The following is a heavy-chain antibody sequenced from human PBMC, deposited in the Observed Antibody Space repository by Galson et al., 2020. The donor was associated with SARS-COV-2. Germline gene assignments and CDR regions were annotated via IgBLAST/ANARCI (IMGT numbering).Heavy chain of an antibody. CDR3: AKDQRTSGYDFGLF. CDR2: VSSGGHK. D-gene: IGHD5-12*01. CDR1: GFSFSDFA. J-gene: IGHJ4*01. V-gene: IGHV3-30*04. Sequence: GGSLRLSCTASGFSFSDFAMHWVRQAPAKGPEWVAVVSSGGHKYYADSVKGRFTISRDNSKKTLLLQMDRLRPEDTALYYCAKDQRTSGYDFGLFWGHGALVTVS.